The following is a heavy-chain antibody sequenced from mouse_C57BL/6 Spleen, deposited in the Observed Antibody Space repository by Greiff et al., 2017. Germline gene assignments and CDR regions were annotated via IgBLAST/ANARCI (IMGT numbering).Heavy chain of an antibody. J-gene: IGHJ2*01. CDR1: GYTFTSYW. CDR3: ARIYDGYYGGLDY. D-gene: IGHD2-3*01. CDR2: IHPNSGST. V-gene: IGHV1-64*01. Sequence: VQLQQPGAELVKPGASVKLSCKASGYTFTSYWMHWVKQRPGQGLEWIGMIHPNSGSTNYNEKFKSKATLTVDKSSSTAYMQLSSLTSEDSAVYYCARIYDGYYGGLDYWGQGTTLTVSS.